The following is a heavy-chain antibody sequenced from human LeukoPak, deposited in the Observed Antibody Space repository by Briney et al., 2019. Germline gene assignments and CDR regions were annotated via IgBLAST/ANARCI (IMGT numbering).Heavy chain of an antibody. Sequence: GASVKVSCKASGYTFTGYYMHWVRQAPGQGLEWMGWINPNSGGTNYAQKFQGRVTMTRDTSISTAYMELSRLRSDDTAVYYCAHDGGWYGSVWFDPWGQGTLVTVSS. CDR3: AHDGGWYGSVWFDP. V-gene: IGHV1-2*02. J-gene: IGHJ5*02. CDR2: INPNSGGT. D-gene: IGHD6-19*01. CDR1: GYTFTGYY.